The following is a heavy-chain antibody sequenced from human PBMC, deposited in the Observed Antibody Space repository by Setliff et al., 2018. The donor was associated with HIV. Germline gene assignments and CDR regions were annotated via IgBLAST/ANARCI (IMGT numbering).Heavy chain of an antibody. CDR1: GGSISSGSYY. CDR3: VRVRDWNWGGWFDP. V-gene: IGHV4-61*02. J-gene: IGHJ5*02. CDR2: IYGSGST. Sequence: SETLSLTCTVSGGSISSGSYYWGWIRQPAGKGLEWIGRIYGSGSTTFNPSLKSRVTISIDMSKNQFSLKMSSVTAADTAVYYCVRVRDWNWGGWFDPWGQGALVTVSS. D-gene: IGHD1-7*01.